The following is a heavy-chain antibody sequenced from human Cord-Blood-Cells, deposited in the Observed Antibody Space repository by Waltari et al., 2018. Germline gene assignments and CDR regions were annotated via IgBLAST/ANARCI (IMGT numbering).Heavy chain of an antibody. CDR2: ISSSSSTI. CDR1: GLPFSSSS. CDR3: ARLLLAFDI. J-gene: IGHJ3*02. V-gene: IGHV3-48*02. Sequence: EVQLVVSGGGLVQPGGTLRLACAASGLPFSSSSITWVRQAPGKGLEWVSYISSSSSTIYDADSVKGRFTISRDNAKNSLYLQMNSLRDEDTAVYYCARLLLAFDIWGQGTMVTVSS. D-gene: IGHD2-15*01.